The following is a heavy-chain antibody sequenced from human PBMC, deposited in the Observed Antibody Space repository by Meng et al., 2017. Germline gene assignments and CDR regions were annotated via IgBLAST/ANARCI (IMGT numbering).Heavy chain of an antibody. Sequence: QVELGESGGGVVQPGRSLRLSCAASGFTFSSYAMHWVRQAPGKGLEWVAVISYDGSNKYYADSVKGRFTISRDNSKNTLYLQMNSLRAEDTAVYYCAGGLMVNDYWGQGTLVTVSS. CDR3: AGGLMVNDY. V-gene: IGHV3-30*01. CDR2: ISYDGSNK. D-gene: IGHD3-10*01. J-gene: IGHJ4*02. CDR1: GFTFSSYA.